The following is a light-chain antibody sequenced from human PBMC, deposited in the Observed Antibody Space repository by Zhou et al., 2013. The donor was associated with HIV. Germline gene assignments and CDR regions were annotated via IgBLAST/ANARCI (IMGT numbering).Light chain of an antibody. CDR1: SSNIGARYD. V-gene: IGLV1-40*01. CDR2: ANT. J-gene: IGLJ2*01. CDR3: QSYDSSLSGSV. Sequence: QSVLTQPPSVSGAPGQRVTISCTGSSSNIGARYDVHWYQQLPGTAPKLLIYANTNRPSGVPDRFSGSKSGTSASLAITGLQAEDEADYYCQSYDSSLSGSVFGGGTKLTV.